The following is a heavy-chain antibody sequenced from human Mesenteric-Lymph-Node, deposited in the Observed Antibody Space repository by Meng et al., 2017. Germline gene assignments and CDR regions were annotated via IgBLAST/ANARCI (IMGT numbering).Heavy chain of an antibody. Sequence: GESLKISCAASGFRFSTYVMTWARQAPGKGLEWVSAITSGGDSTWYAGSVKGRFTISRDNSKNTVYLQMKSLRAEDTAVYYCAKGGWLDDWGQGTLVTVPQ. CDR1: GFRFSTYV. V-gene: IGHV3-23*01. CDR2: ITSGGDST. CDR3: AKGGWLDD. J-gene: IGHJ5*02.